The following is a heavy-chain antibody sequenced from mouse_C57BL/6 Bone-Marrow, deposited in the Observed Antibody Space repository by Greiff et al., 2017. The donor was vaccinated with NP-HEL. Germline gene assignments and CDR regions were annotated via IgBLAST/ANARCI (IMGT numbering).Heavy chain of an antibody. Sequence: EVHLVESGGDLVKPGGSLKLSCAASGFTFSSYGMSWVRQTPDKRLEWVATISSGGSYTYYPDSVKGRFTISRDNAKNTLYLQMSSLKSEDTAMYYCARRNDYDGTGYFDYWGQGTTLTVSS. CDR3: ARRNDYDGTGYFDY. J-gene: IGHJ2*01. D-gene: IGHD2-4*01. CDR1: GFTFSSYG. CDR2: ISSGGSYT. V-gene: IGHV5-6*01.